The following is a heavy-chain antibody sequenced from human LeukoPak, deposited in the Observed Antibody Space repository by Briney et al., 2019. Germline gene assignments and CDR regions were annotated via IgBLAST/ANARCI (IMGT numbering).Heavy chain of an antibody. CDR3: ARDGVFHDSDGYSFDY. CDR1: GGSISTYY. D-gene: IGHD3-22*01. Sequence: SETLSLTCTVSGGSISTYYWSWIRQSPGKGLEWIGSVYYSGSTNYSPSLKSRVRISVDTSKNQFSLKLTSLTAADTAVYYCARDGVFHDSDGYSFDYWGQGTLVTVSS. CDR2: VYYSGST. J-gene: IGHJ4*02. V-gene: IGHV4-59*12.